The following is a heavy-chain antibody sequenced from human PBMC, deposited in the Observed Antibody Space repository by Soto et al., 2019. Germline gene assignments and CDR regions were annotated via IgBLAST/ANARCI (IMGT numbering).Heavy chain of an antibody. D-gene: IGHD1-1*01. Sequence: QVQLQQWGAGLLKPSETLSLTCAVYGGFVSSGSYYWSWIRQPPGKGLEWIGEMSHSGGTHFNPSLKSRVTISVDTSKNQFPLKMSSGTAADTALYYRARVERGTATTVVDAFEIWGPGTMVTVSS. V-gene: IGHV4-34*01. CDR3: ARVERGTATTVVDAFEI. CDR1: GGFVSSGSYY. J-gene: IGHJ3*02. CDR2: MSHSGGT.